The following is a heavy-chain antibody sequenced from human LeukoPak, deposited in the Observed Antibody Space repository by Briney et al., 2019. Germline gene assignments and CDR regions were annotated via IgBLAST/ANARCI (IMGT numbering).Heavy chain of an antibody. CDR2: ISYDGSNK. J-gene: IGHJ4*02. D-gene: IGHD3-10*01. CDR3: AKTYYYGSGSYYDDY. CDR1: GFTYSSYA. V-gene: IGHV3-30*04. Sequence: GGSLRLSCAASGFTYSSYAMHWVRQAPGKGLEWVAVISYDGSNKYYADSVKGRFTFSRDNFKNTLYLQMNSLRPEDTAVYYCAKTYYYGSGSYYDDYWGQGTLVTVSS.